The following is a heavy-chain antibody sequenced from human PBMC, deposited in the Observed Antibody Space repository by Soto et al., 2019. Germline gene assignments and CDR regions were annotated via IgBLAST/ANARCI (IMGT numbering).Heavy chain of an antibody. CDR3: ARDRQLVVPAAPIYYYYYGMDV. Sequence: GGSLRLSSAASGFTFSSYAMHWVRQAPGKGLEWVAVISYDGSNKYYADSVKGRFTISRDNSKNTLYLQMNSLRAEDTAVYYCARDRQLVVPAAPIYYYYYGMDVWGQGTTVTVSS. D-gene: IGHD2-2*01. CDR2: ISYDGSNK. J-gene: IGHJ6*02. V-gene: IGHV3-30-3*01. CDR1: GFTFSSYA.